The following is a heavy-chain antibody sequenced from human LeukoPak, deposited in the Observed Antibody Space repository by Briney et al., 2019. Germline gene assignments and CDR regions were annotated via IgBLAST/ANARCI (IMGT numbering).Heavy chain of an antibody. J-gene: IGHJ3*02. V-gene: IGHV1-69*13. CDR1: GGTFISYA. CDR3: ARPDYGSGREDAFDI. CDR2: IIPIFGTA. Sequence: ASVKVSCKASGGTFISYAISWVRQAPGQGLEWMGGIIPIFGTANYAQKFQGRVTITADESTSTAYMELSSLRSEDTAVYYCARPDYGSGREDAFDIWGQGTMVTVSS. D-gene: IGHD3-10*01.